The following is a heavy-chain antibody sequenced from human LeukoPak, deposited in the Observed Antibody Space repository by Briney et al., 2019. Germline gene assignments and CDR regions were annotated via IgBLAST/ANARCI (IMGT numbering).Heavy chain of an antibody. J-gene: IGHJ6*03. CDR3: ARGKDNWNHLYYYYMDV. Sequence: SVKVSCKASGGTFSSYAISWVRQAPGQGLEWMGRIIPILGIANYAQKFQGRVTITADKSTSTAYMELSSLRSEDTAVYYCARGKDNWNHLYYYYMDVWGKGTTVIVSS. V-gene: IGHV1-69*04. CDR1: GGTFSSYA. CDR2: IIPILGIA. D-gene: IGHD1-1*01.